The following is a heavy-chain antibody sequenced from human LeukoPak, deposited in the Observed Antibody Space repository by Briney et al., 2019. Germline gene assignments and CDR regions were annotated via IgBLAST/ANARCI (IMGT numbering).Heavy chain of an antibody. Sequence: PSQTLSLTCTVSGGSISSGGYYWSWIRQHPGKGLEWIGYIYYSGSTYYNPSLKSRVTISVDTSKNQFSLKLSSVTAADTAVYYCARSHRGGSSPIPFDYWGQGTLVTVSS. J-gene: IGHJ4*02. CDR3: ARSHRGGSSPIPFDY. V-gene: IGHV4-31*03. CDR2: IYYSGST. D-gene: IGHD6-13*01. CDR1: GGSISSGGYY.